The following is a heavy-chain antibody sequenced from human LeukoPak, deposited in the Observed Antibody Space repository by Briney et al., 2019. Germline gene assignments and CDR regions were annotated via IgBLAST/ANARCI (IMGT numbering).Heavy chain of an antibody. D-gene: IGHD1-26*01. CDR1: GFTFSTYW. V-gene: IGHV3-7*01. CDR3: ARDMGFNAFDI. Sequence: PGGSLRLSCAASGFTFSTYWRSWVRQAPGKGLEWVANIKYDGSEKFYVDSVKGRFTISRDNAKNSLYLQMNSLRAEDTAVYYCARDMGFNAFDIWGQGTMVTVSS. J-gene: IGHJ3*02. CDR2: IKYDGSEK.